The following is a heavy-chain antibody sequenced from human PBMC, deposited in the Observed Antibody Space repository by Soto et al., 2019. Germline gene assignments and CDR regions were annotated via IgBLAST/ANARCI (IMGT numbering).Heavy chain of an antibody. D-gene: IGHD3-22*01. CDR3: ARGFYDSTDYFRGGDAFDI. CDR1: GGSINSYY. Sequence: QVQLQESGPGLVKPSETLSLTCTVSGGSINSYYWSWIRQPPGKGLEWIGYMYYSGGTDHNPSLXGRVTVAVDTXXNXFXXKLSSVTAADTAVYYCARGFYDSTDYFRGGDAFDIWGQGTMVTVSS. CDR2: MYYSGGT. V-gene: IGHV4-59*01. J-gene: IGHJ3*02.